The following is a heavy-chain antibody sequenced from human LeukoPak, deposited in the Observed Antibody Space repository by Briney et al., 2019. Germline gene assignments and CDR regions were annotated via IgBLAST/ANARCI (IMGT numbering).Heavy chain of an antibody. CDR1: GFSFSSYT. CDR2: ISSSSTYI. V-gene: IGHV3-21*01. Sequence: GGSLRLSCVASGFSFSSYTMNWVRQAPGKGLEWVSSISSSSTYIYYRDSVKGRFTISRGNAKNSLYLQMNSLRAEDTAVYYCAKDGAGSGYYFSYYYYMDVWGKGTTVTISS. J-gene: IGHJ6*03. CDR3: AKDGAGSGYYFSYYYYMDV. D-gene: IGHD3-22*01.